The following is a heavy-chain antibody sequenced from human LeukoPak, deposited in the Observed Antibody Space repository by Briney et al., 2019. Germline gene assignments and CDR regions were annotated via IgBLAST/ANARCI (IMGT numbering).Heavy chain of an antibody. D-gene: IGHD3-3*01. V-gene: IGHV3-66*02. CDR1: GFTVSNNY. CDR3: ARATFWSGYQRDSWYMDV. Sequence: PGGSLRLSCAASGFTVSNNYMSWGRQAPGRGLEWVSVMYSGGSTYYADSVKGRFTISRDNSENTLYLHMNSLRAEDTAVYYCARATFWSGYQRDSWYMDVWGKGTMVTVSS. CDR2: MYSGGST. J-gene: IGHJ6*03.